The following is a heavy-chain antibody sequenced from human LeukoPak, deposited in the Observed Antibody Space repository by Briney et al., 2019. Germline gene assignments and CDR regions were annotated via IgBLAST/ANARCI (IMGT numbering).Heavy chain of an antibody. CDR3: AKLAGSSWPGDY. V-gene: IGHV3-30*18. CDR2: ISYDGSNK. J-gene: IGHJ4*02. CDR1: GFTFSSHG. Sequence: GGSLRLSCAASGFTFSSHGMHWVRQAPGKGLEWVAVISYDGSNKYYADSVKGRFTISRDNSKNTLYLQMNSLRAEDTAVYYCAKLAGSSWPGDYWGQGTLVTVSS. D-gene: IGHD6-13*01.